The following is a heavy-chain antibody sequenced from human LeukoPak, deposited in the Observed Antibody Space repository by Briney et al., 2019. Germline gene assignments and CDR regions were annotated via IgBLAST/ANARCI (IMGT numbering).Heavy chain of an antibody. CDR1: GFTFSTYS. CDR3: ARGAGYCSGGTCRWYYFDY. J-gene: IGHJ4*02. V-gene: IGHV3-48*01. D-gene: IGHD2-15*01. CDR2: ISSDSGTI. Sequence: GGSLRLSCGASGFTFSTYSMNWVRQAPEKGLEWVSYISSDSGTIYNADSVKGRFTISRDNAKNSLYLQMNSLRAEDTAVYYCARGAGYCSGGTCRWYYFDYWGQGTLVTVSA.